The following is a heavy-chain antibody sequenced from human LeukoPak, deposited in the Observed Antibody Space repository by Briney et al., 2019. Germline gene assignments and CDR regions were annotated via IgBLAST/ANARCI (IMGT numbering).Heavy chain of an antibody. V-gene: IGHV4-59*12. D-gene: IGHD1-26*01. J-gene: IGHJ4*02. Sequence: SETLSLTCTVSGGSISSYYWSWIRQPPGKGLGWIGYIYYSGSTYYNPSLKSRVTISVETSKNQFSLKLSSVTAADTAVYYCARDGRFPPEVLPRYFDYWGQGTLVTVSS. CDR3: ARDGRFPPEVLPRYFDY. CDR2: IYYSGST. CDR1: GGSISSYY.